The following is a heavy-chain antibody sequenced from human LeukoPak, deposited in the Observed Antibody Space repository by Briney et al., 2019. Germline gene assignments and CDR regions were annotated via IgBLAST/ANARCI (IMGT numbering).Heavy chain of an antibody. Sequence: SETLSLTCTVSGGPISSYYWSWIRQPPGKGLEWIGYIYYSGSTNYNPSLKSRVTISVDTSKNQFSLKLSSVTAADTAVYYCARGNILTGPGMNWGQGTLVTVSS. D-gene: IGHD3-9*01. CDR2: IYYSGST. CDR1: GGPISSYY. V-gene: IGHV4-59*01. CDR3: ARGNILTGPGMN. J-gene: IGHJ4*02.